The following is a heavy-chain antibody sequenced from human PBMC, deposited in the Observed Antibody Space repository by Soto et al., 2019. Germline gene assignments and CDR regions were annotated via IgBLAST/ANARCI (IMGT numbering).Heavy chain of an antibody. J-gene: IGHJ5*02. CDR2: IYSSGST. CDR1: GGTLSGYY. V-gene: IGHV4-4*07. Sequence: SETLSLTCTVTGGTLSGYYWTWIRQSAGGGLEWIGRIYSSGSTNYNPSLKSRVTISLDTSMNHFSLRLSSVTAADTAVYYCARGQRFPDWFDPWGQGTLVTVSS. CDR3: ARGQRFPDWFDP. D-gene: IGHD3-3*01.